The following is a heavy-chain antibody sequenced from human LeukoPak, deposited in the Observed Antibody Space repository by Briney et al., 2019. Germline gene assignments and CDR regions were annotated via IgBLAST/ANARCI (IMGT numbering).Heavy chain of an antibody. CDR3: ARDGYSGSYYSWFDP. CDR1: GYTFTSYY. Sequence: GASVKASCKASGYTFTSYYMHWVRQAPRQELEWMGIINPSGGSTSYAQKFQGRVTMTRDTSTSTVYMELSSLRSEDTAVYYCARDGYSGSYYSWFDPWGQGTLVSVSS. CDR2: INPSGGST. D-gene: IGHD1-26*01. V-gene: IGHV1-46*01. J-gene: IGHJ5*02.